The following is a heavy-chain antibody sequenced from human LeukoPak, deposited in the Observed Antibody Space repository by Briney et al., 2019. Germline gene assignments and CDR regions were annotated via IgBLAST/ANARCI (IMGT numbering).Heavy chain of an antibody. CDR1: GYTFTSYD. J-gene: IGHJ4*02. Sequence: ASVKVSCKASGYTFTSYDINWVRQATGQGLEWMGWMNPNSGNTGYAQKFQGRVTMTRNTSISTAYMELSSLRSEDTAVYYCARIAAAGRPFDYWGQGTLVTVSS. CDR3: ARIAAAGRPFDY. D-gene: IGHD6-13*01. V-gene: IGHV1-8*01. CDR2: MNPNSGNT.